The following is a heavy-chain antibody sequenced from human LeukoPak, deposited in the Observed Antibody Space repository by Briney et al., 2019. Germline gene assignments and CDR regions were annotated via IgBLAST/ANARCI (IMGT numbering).Heavy chain of an antibody. J-gene: IGHJ2*01. CDR2: IYSNGNA. V-gene: IGHV4-59*01. Sequence: PSETLSLTCAVSGASINNNYWTWVRQPPGKGLEWIGYIYSNGNANYNPSLKGRVTMSIETSKNQFSLQLPSVTAADTAVYYCASGTFDGPLYGTYWYLHVWGRGTLVTVSS. CDR3: ASGTFDGPLYGTYWYLHV. D-gene: IGHD1-14*01. CDR1: GASINNNY.